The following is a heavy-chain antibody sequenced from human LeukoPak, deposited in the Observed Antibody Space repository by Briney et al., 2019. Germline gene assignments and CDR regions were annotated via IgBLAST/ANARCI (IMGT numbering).Heavy chain of an antibody. CDR3: ARTFYCSSTSCRGRDAFDI. CDR1: GYTFSSYD. CDR2: MNPNSGNT. V-gene: IGHV1-8*01. J-gene: IGHJ3*02. D-gene: IGHD2-2*01. Sequence: ASVKVSCKASGYTFSSYDISWVRQATGQGLEWMGWMNPNSGNTGYAQKFQGRVTMTRNTSISTAYMELSSLRSEDTAVYYCARTFYCSSTSCRGRDAFDIWGQGTMVTVSS.